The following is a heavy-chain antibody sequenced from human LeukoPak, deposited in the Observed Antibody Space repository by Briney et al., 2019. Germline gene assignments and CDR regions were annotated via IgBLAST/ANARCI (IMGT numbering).Heavy chain of an antibody. D-gene: IGHD5-12*01. CDR3: AKARGYSGSVLGY. J-gene: IGHJ4*02. V-gene: IGHV3-30*18. Sequence: GGSLRLSCAASGFTFSSYGTHWVRQAPGKGLEWVAVISYDGSNKYYADSVKGRFTIPRDNSKNTLYLQMNSLRAEDTAVYYCAKARGYSGSVLGYWGQGTLVTVSS. CDR1: GFTFSSYG. CDR2: ISYDGSNK.